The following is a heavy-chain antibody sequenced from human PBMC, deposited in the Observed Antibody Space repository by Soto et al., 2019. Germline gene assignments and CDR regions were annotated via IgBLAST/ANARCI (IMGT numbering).Heavy chain of an antibody. Sequence: SETLSLTCTVSGGSISSYYWSWIRQPPGKGLEWIGYIYYSGSTNYNPSLKSRVTISVDTSKNQFSLKLSSVTAADTAVYYCARDYYYGSGSFHPSYYYGMDVWGQGTTVTVSS. CDR2: IYYSGST. V-gene: IGHV4-59*01. D-gene: IGHD3-10*01. CDR1: GGSISSYY. J-gene: IGHJ6*02. CDR3: ARDYYYGSGSFHPSYYYGMDV.